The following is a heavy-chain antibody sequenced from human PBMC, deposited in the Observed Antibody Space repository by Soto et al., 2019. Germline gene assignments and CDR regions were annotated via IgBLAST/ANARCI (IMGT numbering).Heavy chain of an antibody. V-gene: IGHV3-30-3*01. CDR3: ARAGDFWSGYPSDYYYGMGV. CDR2: ISYDGSNK. J-gene: IGHJ6*02. Sequence: QVQLVESGGGVVQPGRSLRLSCAASGFTFSSYAMHWVRQAPGKGLEWVAVISYDGSNKYYADSVKGRFTISRDNSKNTLYLQMNSLRAEDTAVYYCARAGDFWSGYPSDYYYGMGVWGQGTTVTVSS. CDR1: GFTFSSYA. D-gene: IGHD3-3*01.